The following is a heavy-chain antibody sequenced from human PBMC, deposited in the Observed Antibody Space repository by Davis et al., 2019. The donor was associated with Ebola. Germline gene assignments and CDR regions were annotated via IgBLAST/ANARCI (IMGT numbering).Heavy chain of an antibody. CDR3: AKVKYYSTWRGGFDS. CDR2: ISGSGGST. CDR1: GFTFSSYA. Sequence: GESLKISCAASGFTFSSYAMSWVRQAPGKGLEWVSAISGSGGSTYYADSVKGRFTISRDSSKSTLYLQMDSLRAEDTAVYYCAKVKYYSTWRGGFDSWGQGTLVTVSS. V-gene: IGHV3-23*01. J-gene: IGHJ4*02. D-gene: IGHD6-13*01.